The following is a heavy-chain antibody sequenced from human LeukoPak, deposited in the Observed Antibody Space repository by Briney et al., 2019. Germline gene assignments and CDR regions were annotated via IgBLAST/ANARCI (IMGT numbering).Heavy chain of an antibody. CDR1: GGPISSYY. CDR2: IYTSGST. J-gene: IGHJ6*03. V-gene: IGHV4-4*07. D-gene: IGHD2/OR15-2a*01. Sequence: SETLSLTCTVSGGPISSYYWSWIRQPAGKGLEWIGRIYTSGSTNYNPSLKSRVTMSVDTSKNQFSLKLSSVTAADTAVYYCARDSVSDLEFYYYYYMDVWGKGTTVTVSS. CDR3: ARDSVSDLEFYYYYYMDV.